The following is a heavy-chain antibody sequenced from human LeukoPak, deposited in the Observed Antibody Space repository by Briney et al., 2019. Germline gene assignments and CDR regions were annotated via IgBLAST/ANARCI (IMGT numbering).Heavy chain of an antibody. Sequence: GGSLRLSCAASGFTFSNAWMSWVRQAPGKGLEWVGRIKSKTDGGSTDYAAPVKGRFTISRDDSKKTLYLQMNSLKTEDTAVYYCTTTVGYSGSYSGYWGQGTLVTVSS. CDR3: TTTVGYSGSYSGY. V-gene: IGHV3-15*01. D-gene: IGHD1-26*01. CDR2: IKSKTDGGST. CDR1: GFTFSNAW. J-gene: IGHJ4*02.